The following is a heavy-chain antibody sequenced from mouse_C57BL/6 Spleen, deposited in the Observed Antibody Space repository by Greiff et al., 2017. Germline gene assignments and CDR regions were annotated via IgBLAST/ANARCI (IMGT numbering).Heavy chain of an antibody. CDR1: GYTFTSYW. Sequence: QVKLQQPGAELVKPGASVKLSCKASGYTFTSYWMHWVKQRPGQGLEWIGMIHPSSGSTNYNEKFKSKATLTVDKSSSTAYMQLSSLTSEDSADYALACGAYDMWFAYWGQGTMVTVSA. D-gene: IGHD2-12*01. V-gene: IGHV1-64*01. CDR2: IHPSSGST. J-gene: IGHJ3*01. CDR3: ACGAYDMWFAY.